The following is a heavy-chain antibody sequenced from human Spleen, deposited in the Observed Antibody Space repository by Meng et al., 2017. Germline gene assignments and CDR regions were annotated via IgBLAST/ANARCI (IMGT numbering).Heavy chain of an antibody. CDR1: GGSFSGYY. CDR3: ARGRVTRVRGKTNWFDP. Sequence: SETLTLTCAVYGGSFSGYYWSWIRQPPGKGLEGIGEINNSGSTNYNPPLKSRVTITVDTSKHQFSLKLSSVTAADTAVYYCARGRVTRVRGKTNWFDPWGQGTLVTVSS. CDR2: INNSGST. V-gene: IGHV4-34*01. D-gene: IGHD3-10*01. J-gene: IGHJ5*02.